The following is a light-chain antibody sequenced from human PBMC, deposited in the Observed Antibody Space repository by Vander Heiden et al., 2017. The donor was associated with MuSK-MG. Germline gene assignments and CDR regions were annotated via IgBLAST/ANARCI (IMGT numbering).Light chain of an antibody. CDR3: HQEGSSPWT. Sequence: ENVLTQSPGTLSLSAGERATLSCTASESVSSNYLAWYQQTPGQAPRLLIHDASKRAAGAPDRFIGSGSGTDFTLTISRLEPEDFALYYCHQEGSSPWTFGQGTKVDIK. CDR2: DAS. V-gene: IGKV3-20*01. CDR1: ESVSSNY. J-gene: IGKJ1*01.